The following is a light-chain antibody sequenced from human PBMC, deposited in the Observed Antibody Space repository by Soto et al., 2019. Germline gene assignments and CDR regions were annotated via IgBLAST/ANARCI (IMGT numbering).Light chain of an antibody. CDR2: DAS. CDR1: QSVHSV. J-gene: IGKJ4*01. V-gene: IGKV3-15*01. CDR3: QQYRTWPPLT. Sequence: DIVMTQSPATLSVSPGEGATLSCRASQSVHSVLAWYQQRPGQTPRLLIYDASTRATGIPDRFSGSGSGTEFTLTISSLQSEDFAIYYCQQYRTWPPLTFGGGTQVEI.